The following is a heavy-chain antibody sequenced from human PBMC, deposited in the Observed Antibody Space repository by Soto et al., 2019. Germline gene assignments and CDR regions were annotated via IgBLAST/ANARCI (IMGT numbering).Heavy chain of an antibody. CDR2: IVPIVDTS. CDR3: VRVVAIPGYPDN. Sequence: SVKVSCKYTGGAFSSYAISWVRQAPGQGLEWMGGIVPIVDTSTYAQKFQGRVTITADESTSTVYMELSSLRSDDTAVYYCVRVVAIPGYPDNWGQGTLVTVS. V-gene: IGHV1-69*13. D-gene: IGHD5-12*01. CDR1: GGAFSSYA. J-gene: IGHJ4*02.